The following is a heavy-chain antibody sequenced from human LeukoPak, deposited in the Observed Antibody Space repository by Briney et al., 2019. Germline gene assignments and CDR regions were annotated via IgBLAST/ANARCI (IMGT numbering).Heavy chain of an antibody. CDR3: ARSRGYSSGCDY. Sequence: ASVKVSCKASGYTFTSYGISWGRQAPGQGLEWMGWISAYNGNTKYAQKIQGRVTMTTDTSTSTAYMELRSLRSDDTAVYYGARSRGYSSGCDYWGQGTLVTVSS. CDR1: GYTFTSYG. CDR2: ISAYNGNT. D-gene: IGHD6-19*01. J-gene: IGHJ4*02. V-gene: IGHV1-18*01.